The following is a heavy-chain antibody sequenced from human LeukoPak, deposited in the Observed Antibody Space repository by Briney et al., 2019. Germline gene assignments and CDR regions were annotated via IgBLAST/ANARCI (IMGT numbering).Heavy chain of an antibody. Sequence: SETLSLTCTVSGGSISSYYWSWIRQPPGKGLEWIGYIYYSGSTNYNPSLKSRVTISVDTSKNQFSLKLSSVTAADTAVYYCARRPYGSNWFDPWGQGTLVTVSS. D-gene: IGHD3-10*01. CDR1: GGSISSYY. CDR2: IYYSGST. CDR3: ARRPYGSNWFDP. J-gene: IGHJ5*02. V-gene: IGHV4-59*01.